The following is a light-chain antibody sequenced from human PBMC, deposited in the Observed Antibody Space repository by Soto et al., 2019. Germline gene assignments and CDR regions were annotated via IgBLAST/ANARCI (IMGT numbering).Light chain of an antibody. V-gene: IGKV1-39*01. CDR2: ASS. Sequence: DIQMTQSPSSLSASVGDRVTITCRASQSINRYLSWYEQKSGKAPKLLIYASSSLQSGVPSRFSGSGSGTDFTLTISSLQPEDFATYYCQQTYTAPFTFGPGTRWIS. CDR3: QQTYTAPFT. J-gene: IGKJ3*01. CDR1: QSINRY.